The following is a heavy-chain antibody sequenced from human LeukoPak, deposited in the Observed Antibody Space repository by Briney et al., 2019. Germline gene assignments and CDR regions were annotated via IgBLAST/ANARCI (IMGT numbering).Heavy chain of an antibody. CDR3: ARHGPLYDIWSAQFYFDY. CDR2: TYYSGTT. Sequence: SSETLSLTSTVSGGSICAFYWSWIRQRPGKGLEWSGYTYYSGTTNYNPSLTSGVTISVDMSKSQFSPTLSSVTSADTALYYCARHGPLYDIWSAQFYFDYWGQGTLVAVS. CDR1: GGSICAFY. J-gene: IGHJ4*02. V-gene: IGHV4-59*08. D-gene: IGHD3-3*01.